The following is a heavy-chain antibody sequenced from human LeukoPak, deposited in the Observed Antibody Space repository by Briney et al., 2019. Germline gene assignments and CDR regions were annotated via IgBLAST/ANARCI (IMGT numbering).Heavy chain of an antibody. CDR1: GYIFTDYY. CDR2: FNPASGGT. CDR3: ARGLYYGGNQRAHDAFDI. D-gene: IGHD4-23*01. Sequence: ASVKVSXKASGYIFTDYYMHWLRQAPGQGLEWIGWFNPASGGTKYAQKFQGRVTMTRDTSINTAYMELSSLGLDDTAVYYCARGLYYGGNQRAHDAFDIWGQGTLVTVSS. V-gene: IGHV1-2*02. J-gene: IGHJ3*02.